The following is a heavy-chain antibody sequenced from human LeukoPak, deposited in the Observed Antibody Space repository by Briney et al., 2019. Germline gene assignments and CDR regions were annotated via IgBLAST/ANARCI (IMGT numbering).Heavy chain of an antibody. CDR2: IYPGDSDA. D-gene: IGHD3-16*01. Sequence: GESLKISCKGSGYSFTTYWIARVRQMPGKGLEWMGIIYPGDSDARYSPSFQGQVTISADKSISTAYLQWSGLKASDTAMYYCARRLPTLEAFDIWGQGTMVTVSS. J-gene: IGHJ3*02. V-gene: IGHV5-51*01. CDR3: ARRLPTLEAFDI. CDR1: GYSFTTYW.